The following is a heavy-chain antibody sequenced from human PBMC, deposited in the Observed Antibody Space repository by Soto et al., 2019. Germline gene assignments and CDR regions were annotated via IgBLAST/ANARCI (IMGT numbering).Heavy chain of an antibody. D-gene: IGHD2-15*01. CDR3: AKDESWCSGGSCHENPPVDV. V-gene: IGHV3-30*02. Sequence: PGGSLRLSCAASGFTFSSYGMHWVRQAPGKGLEWGAVIWYDGSNKYYADSVKGRFTISRDNSKHTLYLQMNSLRAEDTAVYYCAKDESWCSGGSCHENPPVDVWGQGTTVTVSS. CDR1: GFTFSSYG. J-gene: IGHJ6*02. CDR2: IWYDGSNK.